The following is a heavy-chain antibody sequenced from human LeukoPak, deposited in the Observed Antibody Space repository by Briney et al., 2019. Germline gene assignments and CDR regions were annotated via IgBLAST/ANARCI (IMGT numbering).Heavy chain of an antibody. J-gene: IGHJ4*02. Sequence: GGSLRLSCAASGFTISSYGMHWVRQAPGKGLEWVAFIRYDGSNKYYADSVKGRFTISRDNSKNTLYLQMNSLRAEDTAVYYGAKEMGKTLFPPFDHWGQGTLVTVSS. D-gene: IGHD1-26*01. CDR2: IRYDGSNK. CDR3: AKEMGKTLFPPFDH. V-gene: IGHV3-30*02. CDR1: GFTISSYG.